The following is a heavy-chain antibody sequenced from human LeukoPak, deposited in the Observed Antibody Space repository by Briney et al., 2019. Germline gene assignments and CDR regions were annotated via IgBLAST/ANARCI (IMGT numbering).Heavy chain of an antibody. J-gene: IGHJ3*02. Sequence: ASVKVSCEASGYTFTSYDVNWVRQAPGQGLEWMGSMNPHSGNTGYAQRFQGRVTMTRNTSISTAYMELSSLRSEDTAVYYCARGRYDFWSGQEDAFDIWGQGTMVTVSS. CDR2: MNPHSGNT. V-gene: IGHV1-8*01. D-gene: IGHD3-3*01. CDR1: GYTFTSYD. CDR3: ARGRYDFWSGQEDAFDI.